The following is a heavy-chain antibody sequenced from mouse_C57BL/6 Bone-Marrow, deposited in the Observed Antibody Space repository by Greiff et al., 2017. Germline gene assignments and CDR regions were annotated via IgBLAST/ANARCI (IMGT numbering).Heavy chain of an antibody. CDR2: INPNYGTT. V-gene: IGHV1-39*01. J-gene: IGHJ2*01. CDR3: AIYYYGSSRYYFDY. Sequence: VQLQQSGPELVKPGASVKISCKASGYSFTDYNMNWVKQSTGKSLEWIGVINPNYGTTSYNQKFKGKATLTVDPSSSTAYMQLNSLTSEDSAVYYCAIYYYGSSRYYFDYWGQGTTLTVSS. CDR1: GYSFTDYN. D-gene: IGHD1-1*01.